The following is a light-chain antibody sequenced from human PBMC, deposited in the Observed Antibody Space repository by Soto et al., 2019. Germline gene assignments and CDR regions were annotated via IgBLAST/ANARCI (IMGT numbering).Light chain of an antibody. V-gene: IGKV3-20*01. CDR1: QTISSTS. J-gene: IGKJ2*01. CDR3: QQGST. CDR2: GAS. Sequence: ESVLTQSPGTLSLSPGKRATLSCRASQTISSTSLAWYQQKPGQAPRLLIHGASIRATGIPDRFSGSGSGTDFTLTISRLESEDFAVYYCQQGSTFGQGTKLEIK.